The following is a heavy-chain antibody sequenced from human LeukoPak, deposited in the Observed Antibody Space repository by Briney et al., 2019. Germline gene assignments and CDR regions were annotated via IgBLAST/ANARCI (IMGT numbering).Heavy chain of an antibody. V-gene: IGHV3-21*01. CDR1: GFTFSSYS. CDR3: ARDFTDVITMVRGVDDAFDI. D-gene: IGHD3-10*01. Sequence: GGSLRLSCAASGFTFSSYSMNWVRQAPGKGLEWVSSISSSSSYIYYADSVKGRFTISRDNAKNSLYLQMNSLRAEDTAVYYCARDFTDVITMVRGVDDAFDIWGQGTMVTVSS. CDR2: ISSSSSYI. J-gene: IGHJ3*02.